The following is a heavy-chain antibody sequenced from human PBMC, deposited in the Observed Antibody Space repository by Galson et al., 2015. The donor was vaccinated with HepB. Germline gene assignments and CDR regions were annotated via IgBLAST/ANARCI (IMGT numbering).Heavy chain of an antibody. CDR3: AAHLDENHSPY. V-gene: IGHV3-33*01. D-gene: IGHD1-14*01. Sequence: SLRLSCAASGLTFKAYGMHWVRQAPGKGLEWVAIIWADGSRRYYADSVKGRFTISRDDSKNTLYLQMDSLRAEDTAVYFCAAHLDENHSPYWGQGTLVTVSS. J-gene: IGHJ4*01. CDR1: GLTFKAYG. CDR2: IWADGSRR.